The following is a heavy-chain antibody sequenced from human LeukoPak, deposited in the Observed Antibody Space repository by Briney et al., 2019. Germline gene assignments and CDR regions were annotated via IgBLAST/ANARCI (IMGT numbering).Heavy chain of an antibody. Sequence: ASVKVSCKASGGTFSSYAISWVRQAPGQGLEWMGRINPNSGGTNYAQKFQGRVTMTRDTSISTAYMELSRLRSDDTAVYYCARGGSIAARPNWFDPWGQGTLVTVSS. D-gene: IGHD6-6*01. CDR3: ARGGSIAARPNWFDP. V-gene: IGHV1-2*02. CDR2: INPNSGGT. CDR1: GGTFSSYA. J-gene: IGHJ5*02.